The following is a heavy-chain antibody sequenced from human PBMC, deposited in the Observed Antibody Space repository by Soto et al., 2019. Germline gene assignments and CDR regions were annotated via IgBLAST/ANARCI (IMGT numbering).Heavy chain of an antibody. V-gene: IGHV4-39*01. CDR3: ARQYSSGWYRVYYYYYGMDV. Sequence: SETLSLTCTVSGGSISSSSYYWCWIRQPPGKGLEWIVSIYYSGTTYYNPSFNSRVTISVDTSKNQYSLKLSSVTAADTAVYYCARQYSSGWYRVYYYYYGMDVWGQGTTVTVSS. CDR2: IYYSGTT. D-gene: IGHD6-19*01. CDR1: GGSISSSSYY. J-gene: IGHJ6*02.